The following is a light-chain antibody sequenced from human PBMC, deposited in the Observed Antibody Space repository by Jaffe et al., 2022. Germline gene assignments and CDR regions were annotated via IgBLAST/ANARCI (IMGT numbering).Light chain of an antibody. CDR1: QSISSW. CDR3: QEYMSHSQVT. Sequence: DIQMTQSPSTLSASVGDRVTITCRASQSISSWLAWYQQKPGKAPKLLIYKASTLESGVPSRFSGSGSETEFTLTISSLQPDDFATYYCQEYMSHSQVTFGQGTKVEIK. V-gene: IGKV1-5*03. CDR2: KAS. J-gene: IGKJ1*01.